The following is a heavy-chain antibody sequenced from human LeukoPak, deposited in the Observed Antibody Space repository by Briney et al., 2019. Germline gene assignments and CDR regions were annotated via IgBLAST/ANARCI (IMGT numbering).Heavy chain of an antibody. Sequence: GASVKVSCKASGYTFTSYVITGVRQAPGQGLEWMGWISAYNGNTNYAEKFQGRVTMTTDTSTSTVYMEMRSLRSDDTAVYYCARAHSYVGYYYMDVWGKGTTVTVSS. CDR2: ISAYNGNT. CDR3: ARAHSYVGYYYMDV. D-gene: IGHD5-18*01. CDR1: GYTFTSYV. J-gene: IGHJ6*03. V-gene: IGHV1-18*01.